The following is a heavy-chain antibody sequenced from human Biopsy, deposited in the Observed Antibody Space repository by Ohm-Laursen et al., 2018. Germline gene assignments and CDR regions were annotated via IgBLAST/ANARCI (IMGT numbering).Heavy chain of an antibody. Sequence: GSLRLSCSASGFTLSDYSMIWVRQAPGKGLEWVSSISSTSSHINYADSVKGRFTISRDNAKNSLYLQINSLRAEDTAVYYCARDLSFGTVSDYWGQGTLVTVSS. V-gene: IGHV3-21*04. J-gene: IGHJ4*02. D-gene: IGHD1/OR15-1a*01. CDR3: ARDLSFGTVSDY. CDR2: ISSTSSHI. CDR1: GFTLSDYS.